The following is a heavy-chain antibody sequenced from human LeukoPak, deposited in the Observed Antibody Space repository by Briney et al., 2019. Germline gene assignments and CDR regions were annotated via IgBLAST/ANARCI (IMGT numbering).Heavy chain of an antibody. V-gene: IGHV3-30*02. CDR1: GFSFSHYH. CDR2: TRSDGSNK. Sequence: PGGSLRLSCAASGFSFSHYHMHWVRQAPGKGLEGVAFTRSDGSNKNYTDSVKGRFTMPRDNSKNMVYLQINSLSAEDTAVYYCMADFDYGGQGTLVTVSS. J-gene: IGHJ4*02. D-gene: IGHD5-24*01. CDR3: MADFDY.